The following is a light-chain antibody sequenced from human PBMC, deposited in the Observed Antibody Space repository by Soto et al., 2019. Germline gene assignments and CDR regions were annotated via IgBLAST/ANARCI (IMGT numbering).Light chain of an antibody. CDR3: QHYDNILALT. J-gene: IGKJ4*01. V-gene: IGKV1-33*01. Sequence: DIQMTQSPSSLSASVGERATITCQASQDISKYLNWYQQKPGKAPKLXXYDASNLEKGVPSSCSRGGSWTNFTFIIGSLQPEDIAAYYCQHYDNILALTFGGGTKVDIK. CDR2: DAS. CDR1: QDISKY.